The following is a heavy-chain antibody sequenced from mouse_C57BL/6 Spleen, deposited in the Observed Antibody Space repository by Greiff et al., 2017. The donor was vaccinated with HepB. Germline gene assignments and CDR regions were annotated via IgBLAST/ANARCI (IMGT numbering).Heavy chain of an antibody. D-gene: IGHD1-1*01. CDR2: IDPSDSYT. CDR3: ARRDLLLRIYYAMDY. J-gene: IGHJ4*01. V-gene: IGHV1-50*01. Sequence: QVHVKQPGAELVKPGASVKLSCKASGYTFTSYWMQWVKQRPGQGLEWIGEIDPSDSYTNYNQKFKGKATLTVDTSSSTAYMQLSSLTSEDSAVYYCARRDLLLRIYYAMDYWGQGTSVTVSS. CDR1: GYTFTSYW.